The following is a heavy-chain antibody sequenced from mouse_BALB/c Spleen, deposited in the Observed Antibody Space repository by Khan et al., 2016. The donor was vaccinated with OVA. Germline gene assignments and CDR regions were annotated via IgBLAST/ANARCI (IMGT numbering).Heavy chain of an antibody. CDR1: GYSFTSYW. D-gene: IGHD2-1*01. CDR2: IYPGNSDT. J-gene: IGHJ3*01. CDR3: RAGNYVGWFAY. Sequence: VQLKQSGTVLARPGASVKMSCKASGYSFTSYWMHWVKQRPGQGLEWIGAIYPGNSDTSYNQKFKGKAKLTAVTSARPAYMALSSLTNEDAAVYYGRAGNYVGWFAYWGQGTLVTVSA. V-gene: IGHV1-5*01.